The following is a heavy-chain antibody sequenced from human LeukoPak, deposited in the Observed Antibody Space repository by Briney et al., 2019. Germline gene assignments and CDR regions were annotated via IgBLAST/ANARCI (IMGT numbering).Heavy chain of an antibody. J-gene: IGHJ6*03. CDR1: GFTFGDYA. D-gene: IGHD3-10*01. V-gene: IGHV3-49*04. CDR3: TRDAPYYYGSGTYYYYYMDV. Sequence: GGSLRLSCTASGFTFGDYAMSWVRQAPGKGLEWVGFIRSKAYGGTTEYAASVKGRFTISRDDSKSIAYLQMNSLKTEDTAVYYCTRDAPYYYGSGTYYYYYMDVWGKGTTVTISS. CDR2: IRSKAYGGTT.